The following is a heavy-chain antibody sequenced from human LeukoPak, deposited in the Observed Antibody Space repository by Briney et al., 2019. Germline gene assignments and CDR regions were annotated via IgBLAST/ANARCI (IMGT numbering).Heavy chain of an antibody. CDR3: ARGAVGATGGWFDP. CDR2: ITSSSSYI. Sequence: GGSLRLSCAASGFTFSRYSMSWVRQAPGKGLEWVSSITSSSSYIYYADSVKGRFTISRDNAKNSLYLQMNSLRAEDTAVYYCARGAVGATGGWFDPWGQGTLVTVSS. D-gene: IGHD1-26*01. V-gene: IGHV3-21*01. J-gene: IGHJ5*02. CDR1: GFTFSRYS.